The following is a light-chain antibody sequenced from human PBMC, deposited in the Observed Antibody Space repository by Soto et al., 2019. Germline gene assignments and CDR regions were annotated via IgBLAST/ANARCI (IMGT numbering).Light chain of an antibody. CDR3: CSYARSSTFV. Sequence: QSVLTQPASVSGSPGQSITISCTGSSSEVGSYNLVSWYQQHPGKAPKLLIYEGSNRPSGVSNRFSGSKSGNTASLTISGLEAEDEADYHCCSYARSSTFVFGAGTKVTVL. V-gene: IGLV2-23*03. CDR1: SSEVGSYNL. J-gene: IGLJ1*01. CDR2: EGS.